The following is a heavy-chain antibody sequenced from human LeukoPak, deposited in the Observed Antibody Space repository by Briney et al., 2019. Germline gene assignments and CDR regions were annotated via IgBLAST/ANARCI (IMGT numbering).Heavy chain of an antibody. Sequence: GGSLRLSCAASGFTFSSYAMSWVRQAPGKGLEWVSGISGSGSSTYYADSVRGRFTISRDNSKNTLYLEMNSLRAEDTAVYYCATVIPRYSGSSVGAFDIWGQGTTVIVSS. CDR3: ATVIPRYSGSSVGAFDI. CDR1: GFTFSSYA. V-gene: IGHV3-23*01. J-gene: IGHJ3*02. D-gene: IGHD1-26*01. CDR2: ISGSGSST.